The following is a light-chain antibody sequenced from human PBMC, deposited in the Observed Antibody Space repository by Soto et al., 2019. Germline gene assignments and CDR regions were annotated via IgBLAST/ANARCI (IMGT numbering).Light chain of an antibody. CDR3: VLYMGSASWV. CDR2: STN. CDR1: SGSVSTSYY. J-gene: IGLJ3*02. V-gene: IGLV8-61*01. Sequence: QTVVTQEPSFSVSPGGTVTLTCGLSSGSVSTSYYPSWYQQTPGQAPRTLIYSTNTRSSGVPDRFSGSILGNKAALTITGAQADDVSDYYCVLYMGSASWVFGGGTKLTVL.